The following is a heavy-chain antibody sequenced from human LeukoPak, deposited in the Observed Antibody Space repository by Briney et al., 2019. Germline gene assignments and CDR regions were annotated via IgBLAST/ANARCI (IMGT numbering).Heavy chain of an antibody. J-gene: IGHJ4*02. Sequence: ASVTVSCKSSGYTFTGYYMHWVRQAPGQGLEWMGWINPNSGGTTYAEKFQGRLTMSRDTSIRTAYMALSRLRSDDTAVYYCARDDYVGQGPLVTVSS. CDR1: GYTFTGYY. CDR2: INPNSGGT. CDR3: ARDDY. V-gene: IGHV1-2*02.